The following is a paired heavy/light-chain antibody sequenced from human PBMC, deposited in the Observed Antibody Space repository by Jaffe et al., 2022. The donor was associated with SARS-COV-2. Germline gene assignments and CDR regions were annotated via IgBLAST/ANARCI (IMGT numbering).Light chain of an antibody. Sequence: DIVVTQSPLSLPVTLGQPASISCTSSRSLLYSNGDTYLNWFHQRPGQSPRRLFYKVSKRDSGVPDRFSASGSGTDFTLKISRVEAEDVGIYYCMQGTHWPPSFGGGTKVEIK. CDR1: RSLLYSNGDTY. J-gene: IGKJ4*01. CDR3: MQGTHWPPS. V-gene: IGKV2-30*01. CDR2: KVS.
Heavy chain of an antibody. Sequence: EVQLLESGGGLVQPGGSLRLSCAASGFPLKSYAMSWVRQAPGKGLDWVSGISLTGLDKEYVDSVKGRFTISRDDSKNTLYLQMNSLRAEDTAVYYCTNGAPGYYYYDMDVWGQGTTVTVSS. J-gene: IGHJ6*02. CDR3: TNGAPGYYYYDMDV. V-gene: IGHV3-23*01. CDR1: GFPLKSYA. CDR2: ISLTGLDK. D-gene: IGHD3-16*01.